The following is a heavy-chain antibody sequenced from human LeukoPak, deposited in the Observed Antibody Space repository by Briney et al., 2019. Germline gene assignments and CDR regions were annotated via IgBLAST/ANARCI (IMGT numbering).Heavy chain of an antibody. Sequence: GGSLRLSCAASGFXFSSYAISWVRQAPGKGLEWVSAISGSGGSTYYADSVKGRFTISRDNSRNTLYLQMNSLRAEDTAVYYCAKGVRRSSDYSSPVDYWGQGTLVTVSS. J-gene: IGHJ4*02. CDR3: AKGVRRSSDYSSPVDY. CDR2: ISGSGGST. D-gene: IGHD3-22*01. V-gene: IGHV3-23*01. CDR1: GFXFSSYA.